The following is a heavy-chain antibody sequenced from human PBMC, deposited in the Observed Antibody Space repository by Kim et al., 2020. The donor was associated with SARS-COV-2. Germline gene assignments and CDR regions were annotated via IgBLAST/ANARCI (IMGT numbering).Heavy chain of an antibody. D-gene: IGHD6-13*01. J-gene: IGHJ4*02. CDR1: GDSVSSNSAA. Sequence: SQTLSLTCAISGDSVSSNSAAWNWIRRSPSRGLEWLGRTYYRSKWYNDYAVSVKSRITINPDTSKNQFSLQLNSVTPEDTAVYYCARDHIGAAAVLEYFDYWGQGTLVTVSS. CDR2: TYYRSKWYN. CDR3: ARDHIGAAAVLEYFDY. V-gene: IGHV6-1*01.